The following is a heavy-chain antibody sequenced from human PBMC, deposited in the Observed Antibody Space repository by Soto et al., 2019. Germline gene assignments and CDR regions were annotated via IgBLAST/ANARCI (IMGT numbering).Heavy chain of an antibody. CDR1: GGSISSHN. CDR3: ARHFWSGYFVDY. V-gene: IGHV4-59*11. D-gene: IGHD3-3*02. J-gene: IGHJ4*02. CDR2: MHYSGST. Sequence: SETLSLTCIVSGGSISSHNWSWIRQPPGKGLEWIGYMHYSGSTNYNPSLKSRVTISVDTSKNQFSLKLSSVTAADTAAYYCARHFWSGYFVDYWGQGTLVTVS.